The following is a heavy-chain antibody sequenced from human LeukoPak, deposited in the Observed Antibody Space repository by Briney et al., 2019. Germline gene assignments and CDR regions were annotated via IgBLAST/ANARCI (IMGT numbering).Heavy chain of an antibody. V-gene: IGHV1-2*02. Sequence: ASVKLSSKASGYTFTANYIHWVRQAPGQGLQWMGWINSNSDDTAYSQTSQVRVTITRDTSISTFSIDLIVLRSDDTALYYCASGRGGGYGLDVWDQGTTVTVSS. J-gene: IGHJ6*02. CDR1: GYTFTANY. CDR2: INSNSDDT. CDR3: ASGRGGGYGLDV. D-gene: IGHD3-10*01.